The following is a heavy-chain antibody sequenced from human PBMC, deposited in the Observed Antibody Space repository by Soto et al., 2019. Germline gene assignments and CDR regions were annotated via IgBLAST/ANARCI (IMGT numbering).Heavy chain of an antibody. CDR1: GGSVSSGGYY. J-gene: IGHJ4*02. V-gene: IGHV4-61*08. CDR3: ARQRVAAAQYYFDY. D-gene: IGHD6-13*01. CDR2: IIHSGST. Sequence: PSETLSLTCNVSGGSVSSGGYYWTWIRQPPGKGLEWIGYIIHSGSTDYNPSLQSRVTISLATSKNQFSLNLSSVTAADTAVYYCARQRVAAAQYYFDYWGQGTLVTVSS.